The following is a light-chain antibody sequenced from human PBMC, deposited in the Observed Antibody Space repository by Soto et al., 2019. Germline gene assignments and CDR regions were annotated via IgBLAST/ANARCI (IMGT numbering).Light chain of an antibody. V-gene: IGLV2-14*01. Sequence: QSVLTQPASVSGSPGQSITISCTGTSSDVGDSNHVSWYQQHPGKAPKLMIYGDSNRPSGISNRVSGSKSGNSASLTIPGLQAEDEDDYYCSSYTRTALVFGGGTQLTVL. CDR2: GDS. CDR3: SSYTRTALV. CDR1: SSDVGDSNH. J-gene: IGLJ2*01.